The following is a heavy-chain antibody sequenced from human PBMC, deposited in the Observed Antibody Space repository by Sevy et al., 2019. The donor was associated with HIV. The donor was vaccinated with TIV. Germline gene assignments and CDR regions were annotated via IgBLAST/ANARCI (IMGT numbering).Heavy chain of an antibody. J-gene: IGHJ3*02. CDR3: ARGLGYCSGGSCYDKGAFDI. Sequence: GGSLRLSCAASGFTFSSYSMNWVRQAPGKGLEWVSSISSSSYIYYADSVKDRFTISRDNAKNSLYLQMNSLRAEDTAVYYCARGLGYCSGGSCYDKGAFDIWGQGTMVTVSS. CDR2: ISSSSYI. D-gene: IGHD2-15*01. CDR1: GFTFSSYS. V-gene: IGHV3-21*01.